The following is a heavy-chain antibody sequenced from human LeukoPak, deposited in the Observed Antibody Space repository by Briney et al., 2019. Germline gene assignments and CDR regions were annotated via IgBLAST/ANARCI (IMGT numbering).Heavy chain of an antibody. D-gene: IGHD1-7*01. CDR3: TTDGITGTTYYYYGMDV. Sequence: PGGSLRLSCAASGFISSTYSMNWVRQAPGKGLEWVGRIKSKTDGGTTDYAAPVKGRFTISRDDSKNTLYLQMNSLKTEDTAVYYCTTDGITGTTYYYYGMDVWGQGTTVTVSS. CDR2: IKSKTDGGTT. CDR1: GFISSTYS. V-gene: IGHV3-15*07. J-gene: IGHJ6*02.